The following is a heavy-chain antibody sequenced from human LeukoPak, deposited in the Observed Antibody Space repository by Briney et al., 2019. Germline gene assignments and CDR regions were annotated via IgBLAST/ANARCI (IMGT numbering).Heavy chain of an antibody. Sequence: GSSVTVSCKASGGTFTSYAISWVRQAPGQGLGWVGGIIPIFGTANYAQKFQGRVTITTDESTSTAYMELSSLRSEDTAVYYCACSPHIVVVPAAQNYYMDVWGKGTTDTVSS. CDR1: GGTFTSYA. CDR3: ACSPHIVVVPAAQNYYMDV. J-gene: IGHJ6*03. D-gene: IGHD2-2*01. V-gene: IGHV1-69*05. CDR2: IIPIFGTA.